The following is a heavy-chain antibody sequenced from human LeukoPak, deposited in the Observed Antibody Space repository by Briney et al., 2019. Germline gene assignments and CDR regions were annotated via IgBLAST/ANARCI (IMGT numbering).Heavy chain of an antibody. Sequence: GESLRLSCAASGFTFSSYAMAWVRQAPGKGLEWVSGISDRGGTTYYADSVEGRFTISRDNSKNTLYLQMNNLGAEDTAVYYCAKVTSAGSCYQSDHWGQGTLVTVSS. CDR2: ISDRGGTT. D-gene: IGHD2-15*01. J-gene: IGHJ4*02. CDR1: GFTFSSYA. V-gene: IGHV3-23*01. CDR3: AKVTSAGSCYQSDH.